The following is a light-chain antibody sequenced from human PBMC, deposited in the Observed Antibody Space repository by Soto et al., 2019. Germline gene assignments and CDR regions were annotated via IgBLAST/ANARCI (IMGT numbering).Light chain of an antibody. CDR1: QSISSS. CDR2: GAS. CDR3: QQYHNWPPWT. V-gene: IGKV3D-15*01. J-gene: IGKJ1*01. Sequence: EIVLTQSPATLSVSPGERATLSCRASQSISSSLAWFQQKPGQAPRLLISGASTRAAGIPARFSGSGSGTEFTLTITSLQPEDFAIYFCQQYHNWPPWTFGQGTKVQV.